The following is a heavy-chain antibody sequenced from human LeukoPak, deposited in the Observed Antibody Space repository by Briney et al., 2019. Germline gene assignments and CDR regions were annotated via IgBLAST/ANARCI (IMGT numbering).Heavy chain of an antibody. Sequence: GGSLRLSCAASGFTFSSYAMSWVRQAPGKGLEWVSAISGSGGSTYYADSVKGRFTISRDNSKKTLYLQMNSLRAEDTAVYYCAKVDGYSSSWYSGAFDIWGQGTMVTVSS. CDR3: AKVDGYSSSWYSGAFDI. V-gene: IGHV3-23*01. CDR1: GFTFSSYA. J-gene: IGHJ3*02. CDR2: ISGSGGST. D-gene: IGHD6-13*01.